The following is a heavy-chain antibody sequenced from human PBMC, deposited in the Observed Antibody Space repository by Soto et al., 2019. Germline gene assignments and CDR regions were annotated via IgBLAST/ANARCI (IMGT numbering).Heavy chain of an antibody. V-gene: IGHV3-30*18. J-gene: IGHJ4*02. CDR1: GFTFNTYG. Sequence: QEQLVESGGGVVQPGRSLRLSCAASGFTFNTYGMHWVRQAPGKGLEWVAVISYDGSDKYYADSVKGRFIISRDNSKNTLYLQMNSLRDEDTAIYYCAKSPNFYCSSPNCYKFYFDFWGQGALVTVSS. D-gene: IGHD2-2*02. CDR2: ISYDGSDK. CDR3: AKSPNFYCSSPNCYKFYFDF.